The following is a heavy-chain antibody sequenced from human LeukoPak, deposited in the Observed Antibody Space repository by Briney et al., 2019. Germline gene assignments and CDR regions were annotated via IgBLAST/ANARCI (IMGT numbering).Heavy chain of an antibody. J-gene: IGHJ4*02. CDR2: INHSGST. CDR1: GGSFRGYY. D-gene: IGHD3-22*01. Sequence: SETLSLTCAVYGGSFRGYYWSWIRQPPGNGLEWIGEINHSGSTNYKPSLKRRVTISVDTSTNQFSLKLSSVTAADTAVYYGARNLDSSGYYNNWGQGTLVTVSS. V-gene: IGHV4-34*01. CDR3: ARNLDSSGYYNN.